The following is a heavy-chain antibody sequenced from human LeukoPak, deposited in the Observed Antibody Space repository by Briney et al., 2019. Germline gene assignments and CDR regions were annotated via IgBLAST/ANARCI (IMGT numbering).Heavy chain of an antibody. V-gene: IGHV3-7*03. Sequence: GSLRLSCAASGFSFSNYWMSWVRQAPGKGLEWVANIKQDGSEKYYVDSVKGRFTISSDNAKNSLYLQMNNLRAEDTAVYYCARPRQMTTVTSSDYWGQGTLVTVSS. D-gene: IGHD4-17*01. J-gene: IGHJ4*02. CDR3: ARPRQMTTVTSSDY. CDR2: IKQDGSEK. CDR1: GFSFSNYW.